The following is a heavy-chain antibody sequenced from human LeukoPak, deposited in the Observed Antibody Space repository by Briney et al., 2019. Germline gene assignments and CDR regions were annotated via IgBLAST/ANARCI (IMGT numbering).Heavy chain of an antibody. Sequence: SETLSLTCTVSGGSISSYYWSWIRQPPGKGLEWIGYIYYSGSTNYNPSLKSRVTISVDTSKNRFSLKLSSVTAADTAVYYCARAGPGRTAPFDYWGQGTLVTVSS. CDR1: GGSISSYY. CDR3: ARAGPGRTAPFDY. D-gene: IGHD2-21*02. J-gene: IGHJ4*02. V-gene: IGHV4-59*01. CDR2: IYYSGST.